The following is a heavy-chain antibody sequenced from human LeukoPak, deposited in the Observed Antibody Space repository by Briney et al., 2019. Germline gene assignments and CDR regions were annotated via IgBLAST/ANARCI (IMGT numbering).Heavy chain of an antibody. J-gene: IGHJ4*02. Sequence: SVKVSCKASGGTFSSYAISWVRQAPGQGLEWIGGIIPIFGTANYAQKFQGRVTITADESTSTAYMELSSLRSEDTAVYYCASHYYDSSGYYYGFDYWGQGTLVTVSS. CDR2: IIPIFGTA. CDR3: ASHYYDSSGYYYGFDY. CDR1: GGTFSSYA. D-gene: IGHD3-22*01. V-gene: IGHV1-69*01.